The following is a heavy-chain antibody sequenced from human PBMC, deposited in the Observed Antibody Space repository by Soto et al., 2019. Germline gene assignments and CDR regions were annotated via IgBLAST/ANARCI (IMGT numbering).Heavy chain of an antibody. J-gene: IGHJ4*02. D-gene: IGHD1-1*01. CDR2: ISSTGTFI. V-gene: IGHV3-21*04. CDR1: GFAFSSYS. CDR3: TSWYTGTSDSERAGIDY. Sequence: EVQLVESGGGLVKPGGSLRLSCAASGFAFSSYSMNWVHQAPGKGLEWVSSISSTGTFIYYGDSVKGRFTVSRANAQSSLYRQMSRLRAAASAMWYCTSWYTGTSDSERAGIDYWGQGPLVSVSS.